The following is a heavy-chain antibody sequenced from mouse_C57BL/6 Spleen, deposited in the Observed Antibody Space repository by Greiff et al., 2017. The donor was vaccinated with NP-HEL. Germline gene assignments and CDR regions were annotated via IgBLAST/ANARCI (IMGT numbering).Heavy chain of an antibody. CDR1: GYTFTSYW. V-gene: IGHV1-50*01. CDR3: ERGWDRFAY. Sequence: QVQLQQPGAELVKPGASVKLSCKASGYTFTSYWMQWVKQRPGQGLEWIGEIDPSDSYTNYNQKFKGKATLTVDTSSSTAYMQLCSLTSEDSAVYYCERGWDRFAYWGQGTLVTVSA. D-gene: IGHD4-1*01. J-gene: IGHJ3*01. CDR2: IDPSDSYT.